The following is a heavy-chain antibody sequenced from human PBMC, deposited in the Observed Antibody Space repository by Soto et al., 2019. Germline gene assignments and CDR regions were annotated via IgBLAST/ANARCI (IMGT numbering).Heavy chain of an antibody. CDR2: IKHDGNEK. J-gene: IGHJ4*02. Sequence: EVQVVDSGEGLVQPGGSLRLSCAASGFIFTSYWMSWVRQAPGKGLEWVASIKHDGNEKYYVDPVKGRFTISRDNAKNSVYLQMNSLRAEDTAVYYCARVRYYDRNFDYWGQGTLVTVSS. CDR1: GFIFTSYW. V-gene: IGHV3-7*05. D-gene: IGHD3-16*01. CDR3: ARVRYYDRNFDY.